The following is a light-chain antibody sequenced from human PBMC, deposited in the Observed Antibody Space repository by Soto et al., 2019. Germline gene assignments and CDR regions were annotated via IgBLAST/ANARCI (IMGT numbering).Light chain of an antibody. J-gene: IGKJ4*01. CDR1: QSVSNK. CDR2: GAS. Sequence: DIIMTQSPATLSVSPGDGATLSCRARQSVSNKLAWYQQKTGKAPRLLIYGASTRATGIPARFSGSGSGKGFTLTISSLQSEDFAVYYCQQYNNWPPMVTFGGGTKVDIK. CDR3: QQYNNWPPMVT. V-gene: IGKV3-15*01.